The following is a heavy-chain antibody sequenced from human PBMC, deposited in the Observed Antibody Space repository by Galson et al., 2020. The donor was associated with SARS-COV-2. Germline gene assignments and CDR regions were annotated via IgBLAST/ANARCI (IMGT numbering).Heavy chain of an antibody. D-gene: IGHD3-10*01. J-gene: IGHJ6*02. Sequence: SETLSLTCTVSGGSVSSGSYYWSWIRQPPGKGLEWIGYIYYSGSTNYNPSLKSRVTISVDTSKNQFSLKLSSVTAADTAVYYCALGSGRYYYDGMDVWGQGTTVTVSS. V-gene: IGHV4-61*01. CDR1: GGSVSSGSYY. CDR3: ALGSGRYYYDGMDV. CDR2: IYYSGST.